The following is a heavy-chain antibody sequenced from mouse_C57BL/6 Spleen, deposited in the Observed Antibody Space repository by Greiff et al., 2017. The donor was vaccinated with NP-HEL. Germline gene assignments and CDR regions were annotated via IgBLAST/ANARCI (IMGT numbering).Heavy chain of an antibody. CDR2: IDPSDSYT. CDR3: ARSQSNYFDY. J-gene: IGHJ2*01. D-gene: IGHD1-3*01. Sequence: QVQLQQPGAELVMPGASVKLSCKASGYTFTSYWMHWVKQRPGQGLEWIGEIDPSDSYTNYNQKFKGKSTLTVDKSSSTAYMQLRSLTSEDSAVYYCARSQSNYFDYWGQGTTLTVSS. CDR1: GYTFTSYW. V-gene: IGHV1-69*01.